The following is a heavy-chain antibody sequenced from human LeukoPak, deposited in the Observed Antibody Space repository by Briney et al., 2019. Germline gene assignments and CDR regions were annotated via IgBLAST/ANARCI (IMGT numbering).Heavy chain of an antibody. V-gene: IGHV3-20*04. CDR2: INWNGRIT. CDR3: ARGSVQLWLRDTYYYMDV. D-gene: IGHD5-18*01. J-gene: IGHJ6*03. Sequence: GGSLRLSCAASGFTFDDYAMNWVRQVPGRGLEWVSGINWNGRITEYADSVKDRFTISRQNTKNSLYLYMNNLGGEDAALYFCARGSVQLWLRDTYYYMDVWGKGTTVTVSS. CDR1: GFTFDDYA.